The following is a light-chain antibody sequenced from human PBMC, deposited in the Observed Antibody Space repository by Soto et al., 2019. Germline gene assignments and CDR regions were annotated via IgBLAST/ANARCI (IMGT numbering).Light chain of an antibody. J-gene: IGKJ2*01. V-gene: IGKV3-20*01. CDR3: QQYGRSPLMYT. Sequence: EIVLTQSPGTLSLSPGERATLSCRASQSITSNFLAWYQQKPGQAPRLLIYGASTRAAGVPDRFSGSGSGTDFTLTITRLEREDFAGYYCQQYGRSPLMYTFGQGTKL. CDR1: QSITSNF. CDR2: GAS.